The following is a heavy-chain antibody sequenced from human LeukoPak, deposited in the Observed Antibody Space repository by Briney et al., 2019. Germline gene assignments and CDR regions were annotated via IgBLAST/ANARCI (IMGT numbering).Heavy chain of an antibody. Sequence: SETLSLTCTVSGYSISSGYYWGWIRQPPGKGLEWIGSIYHSGSTYYNPSLKSRVTISVDTSKNQFSLKLSSVTAADTAVYYCASGGAIDTRLLWFGELQPCYFDYWGQGTLVTVSS. D-gene: IGHD3-10*01. V-gene: IGHV4-38-2*02. CDR2: IYHSGST. J-gene: IGHJ4*02. CDR3: ASGGAIDTRLLWFGELQPCYFDY. CDR1: GYSISSGYY.